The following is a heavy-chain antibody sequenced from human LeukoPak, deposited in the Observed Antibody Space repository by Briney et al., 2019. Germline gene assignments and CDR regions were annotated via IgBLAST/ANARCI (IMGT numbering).Heavy chain of an antibody. Sequence: SETLSLTCAVYGGPFSGYYWSWIRQPPGKGLEWIGEINHSGSTNYNPSLKSRVTISVDTSKNQFSLKLSSVTAADTAVYYCARSGRKYYYGSGSYYKEPMSFDYWGQGTLVTVSS. CDR2: INHSGST. CDR3: ARSGRKYYYGSGSYYKEPMSFDY. CDR1: GGPFSGYY. J-gene: IGHJ4*02. D-gene: IGHD3-10*01. V-gene: IGHV4-34*01.